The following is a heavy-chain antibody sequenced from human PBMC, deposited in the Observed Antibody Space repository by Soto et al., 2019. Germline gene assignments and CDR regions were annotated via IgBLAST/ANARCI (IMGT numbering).Heavy chain of an antibody. D-gene: IGHD3-10*01. V-gene: IGHV3-48*01. Sequence: EVQLVESGGGLVQPGGSLRLSCAASGFTFSSYSMNWVRQAPGKGLEWVSYISSSSSTIYYADSVKGRFTISRDNAKNSLYLQMNSLRAEDTAVYYCARDYPGNPVREGNYYYMDVWGKGTTVTVSS. CDR3: ARDYPGNPVREGNYYYMDV. CDR1: GFTFSSYS. J-gene: IGHJ6*03. CDR2: ISSSSSTI.